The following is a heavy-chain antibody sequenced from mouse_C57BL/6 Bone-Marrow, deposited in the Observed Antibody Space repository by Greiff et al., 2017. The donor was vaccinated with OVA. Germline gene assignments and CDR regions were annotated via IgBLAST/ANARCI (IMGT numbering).Heavy chain of an antibody. CDR1: GFNIKDDY. D-gene: IGHD3-2*02. Sequence: EVKLVESGAELVRPGASVKLSCTASGFNIKDDYMHWVKQRPEQGLEWIGWIDPENGDTEYASKFQGKATITADTSSNTAYLQLSSLTSEDTAVYYCTKTAQARFAYWGQGTLVTVSA. CDR3: TKTAQARFAY. V-gene: IGHV14-4*01. J-gene: IGHJ3*01. CDR2: IDPENGDT.